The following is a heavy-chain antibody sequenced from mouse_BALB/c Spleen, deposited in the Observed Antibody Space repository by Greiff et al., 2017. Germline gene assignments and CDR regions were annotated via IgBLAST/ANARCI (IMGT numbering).Heavy chain of an antibody. CDR2: IDTSDSYT. Sequence: VQLQQPGAELVMPGASVKMSCKASGYTFTDYWMHWVKQRPGQGLEWIGAIDTSDSYTSYNQKFKGKATLTVEKSSSTAYMQLSSLTSEDSAVYYCARWHDGYFAYWGQGTLVTVSA. V-gene: IGHV1-69*01. CDR3: ARWHDGYFAY. CDR1: GYTFTDYW. J-gene: IGHJ3*01. D-gene: IGHD2-3*01.